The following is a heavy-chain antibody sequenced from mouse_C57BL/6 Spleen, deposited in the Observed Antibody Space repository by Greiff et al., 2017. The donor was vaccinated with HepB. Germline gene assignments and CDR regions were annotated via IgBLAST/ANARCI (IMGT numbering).Heavy chain of an antibody. V-gene: IGHV5-6*01. CDR3: ARGGTMVTTDGFAY. CDR2: ISSGGSYT. Sequence: EVKLMESGGDLVKPGGSLKLSCAASGFTFSSYGMSWVRQTPDKRLEWVATISSGGSYTYYPDSVKGRFTISRDNAKNTLYLQMSSLKSEDTAMYYGARGGTMVTTDGFAYWGQGTLVTVSA. D-gene: IGHD2-2*01. CDR1: GFTFSSYG. J-gene: IGHJ3*01.